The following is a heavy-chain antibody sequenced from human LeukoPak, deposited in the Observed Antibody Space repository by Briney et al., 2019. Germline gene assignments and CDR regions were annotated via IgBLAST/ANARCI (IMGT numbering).Heavy chain of an antibody. CDR3: AKDRGYSSGWYSDY. J-gene: IGHJ4*02. D-gene: IGHD6-19*01. CDR1: GFTFSSYA. V-gene: IGHV3-23*01. Sequence: GGSLRLSCAASGFTFSSYAMSGVRPAPGKGLEGVSAISGSGGSTYYADSVKGRFTISRDNSKNTLYLQMNSLRAEDTAVYYCAKDRGYSSGWYSDYWGQGTLVTVSS. CDR2: ISGSGGST.